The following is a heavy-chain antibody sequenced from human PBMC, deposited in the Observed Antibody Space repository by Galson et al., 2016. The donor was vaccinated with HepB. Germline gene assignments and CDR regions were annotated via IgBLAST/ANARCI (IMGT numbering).Heavy chain of an antibody. CDR1: GGSLSGSY. D-gene: IGHD3/OR15-3a*01. Sequence: ATMSLSCAVYGGSLSGSYWTWLRPPPGKGLEWIGEITHSGTTNYKPSLNSRVTISLGTANNQFSLRLNTVTAADTAVSYCARGVELDTIDAFDIWGQGTRVTVSS. CDR3: ARGVELDTIDAFDI. CDR2: ITHSGTT. V-gene: IGHV4-34*01. J-gene: IGHJ3*02.